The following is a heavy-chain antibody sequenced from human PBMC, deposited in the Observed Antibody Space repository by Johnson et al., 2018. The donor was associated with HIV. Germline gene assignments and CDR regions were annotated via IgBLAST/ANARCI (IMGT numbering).Heavy chain of an antibody. CDR1: GFTFSSYG. CDR2: IWYDGSNK. Sequence: HVQLVESGGGVVQPGRSLRLSCAASGFTFSSYGMHWVRQAPGKGLEWVAVIWYDGSNKYYADSVKGRFTISRDNSKNTLYLQMNSLRAEDTAVCYCAKTRLRFLEWYDAFDILGQGTMVTVSS. V-gene: IGHV3-33*06. D-gene: IGHD3-3*01. CDR3: AKTRLRFLEWYDAFDI. J-gene: IGHJ3*02.